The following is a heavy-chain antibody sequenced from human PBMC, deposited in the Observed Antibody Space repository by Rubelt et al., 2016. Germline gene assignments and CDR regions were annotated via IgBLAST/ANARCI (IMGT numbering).Heavy chain of an antibody. D-gene: IGHD3-9*01. CDR1: GGSISRSTYY. Sequence: QLQLQESGPGLVKPSETLSLTCTVSGGSISRSTYYWGWIRQPPGKGLEWIGSVYYSGSTYYNPSLKRRVTISVDTSKNQFPLKGNSVTAADTAVYYCARPNVLRYFDRGAFDIWGQGTKVTVSS. V-gene: IGHV4-39*01. CDR3: ARPNVLRYFDRGAFDI. J-gene: IGHJ3*02. CDR2: VYYSGST.